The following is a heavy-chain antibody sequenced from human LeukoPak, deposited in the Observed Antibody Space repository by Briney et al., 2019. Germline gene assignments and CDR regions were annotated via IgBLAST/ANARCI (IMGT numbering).Heavy chain of an antibody. Sequence: PGGSLRLSCAASGFTFSNYAMSWVRQAPGTGLEWASGISGSDGRTYYADSVKGRFTISRDNSGNTLFLQMNSLRAEDTAVYYCARYASGSNAPFDYWGQGTLVTVSS. D-gene: IGHD3-10*01. CDR1: GFTFSNYA. CDR2: ISGSDGRT. J-gene: IGHJ4*02. CDR3: ARYASGSNAPFDY. V-gene: IGHV3-23*01.